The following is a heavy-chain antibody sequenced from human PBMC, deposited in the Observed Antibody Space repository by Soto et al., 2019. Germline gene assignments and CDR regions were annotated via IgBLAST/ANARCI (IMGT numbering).Heavy chain of an antibody. CDR3: AKDISCSSTSCYVSGSDY. CDR2: ISGSGGST. J-gene: IGHJ4*02. Sequence: GGSLRLSCAASGFTFSSYAMSWVRQAPGKGLEWVSAISGSGGSTYYADSVKGRFTISRDNSKNTLYLQMNSLRAEDTAVYYCAKDISCSSTSCYVSGSDYWGQGTLVTVSS. V-gene: IGHV3-23*01. D-gene: IGHD2-2*01. CDR1: GFTFSSYA.